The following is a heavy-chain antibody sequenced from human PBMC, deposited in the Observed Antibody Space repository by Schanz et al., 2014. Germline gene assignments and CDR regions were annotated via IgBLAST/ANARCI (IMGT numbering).Heavy chain of an antibody. CDR2: IIPITGIT. CDR3: ARTGYDPSLTH. V-gene: IGHV1-69*02. D-gene: IGHD5-12*01. J-gene: IGHJ4*02. CDR1: GGTFSSYT. Sequence: QVQLVQSEAEVKKPGSSVKVSCKASGGTFSSYTINWVRHAPGQGLEWMGRIIPITGITNYAQKFQGRVTFTADKSTSTAFLEVNSLRSEDTAVYCCARTGYDPSLTHWGQGTLVTVSS.